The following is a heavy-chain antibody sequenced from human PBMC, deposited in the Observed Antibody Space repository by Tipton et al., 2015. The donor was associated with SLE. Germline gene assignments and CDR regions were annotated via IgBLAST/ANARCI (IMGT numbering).Heavy chain of an antibody. CDR3: TDHDAFDI. CDR2: ISSSGNYI. Sequence: SGFTFSSYSMNWVRQAPGKGLEWVSSISSSGNYISYADSVWGRFTISRDSSQNSLYLQMNSLRAEDTAVYYCTDHDAFDIWGQGTMVSVSS. J-gene: IGHJ3*02. V-gene: IGHV3-21*06. CDR1: GFTFSSYS.